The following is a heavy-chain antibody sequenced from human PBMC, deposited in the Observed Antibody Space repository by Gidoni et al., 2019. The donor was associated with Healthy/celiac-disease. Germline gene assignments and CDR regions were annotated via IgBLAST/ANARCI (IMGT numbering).Heavy chain of an antibody. D-gene: IGHD6-19*01. CDR3: AGDTSGWYTGTFDY. CDR1: GGSISTYY. J-gene: IGHJ4*02. Sequence: QVQLQESGPGLVKPSETLSLTCTVSGGSISTYYWTWIRQPPGKGLEWIGYIYYTGSTNYNPSLRSRVTISVDTSKSQFSLKLSSVTAADTAVYYCAGDTSGWYTGTFDYWGQGTLVTVSS. CDR2: IYYTGST. V-gene: IGHV4-59*01.